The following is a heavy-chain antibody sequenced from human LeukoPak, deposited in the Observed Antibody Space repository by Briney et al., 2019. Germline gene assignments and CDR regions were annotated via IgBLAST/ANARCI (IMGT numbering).Heavy chain of an antibody. V-gene: IGHV3-21*01. CDR3: ARDRGYFDN. Sequence: GGSLRLSCAASGFTFSIYSMNWVRQAPGKGLEWLSSITSSSNYIYYADSVKGRFTISRGNVQNSLYLQMNSLRAEDTAMYYCARDRGYFDNWGQGTLVTVSS. J-gene: IGHJ4*02. CDR1: GFTFSIYS. CDR2: ITSSSNYI.